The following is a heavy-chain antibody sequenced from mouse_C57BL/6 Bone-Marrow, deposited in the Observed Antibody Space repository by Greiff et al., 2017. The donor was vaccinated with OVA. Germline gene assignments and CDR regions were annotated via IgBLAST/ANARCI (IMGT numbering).Heavy chain of an antibody. CDR3: ARGLYYYYESFDY. CDR2: IDPSDSYT. CDR1: GYTFTSYW. Sequence: QVHVKQPGAELVMPGASVKLSCKASGYTFTSYWMHWVKQRPGQGLEWIGEIDPSDSYTNYNQKFKGKSTLTVDKSSSTAYMQLSSLTSEDSAVYYCARGLYYYYESFDYWGPGTTLTVSS. D-gene: IGHD2-4*01. J-gene: IGHJ2*01. V-gene: IGHV1-69*01.